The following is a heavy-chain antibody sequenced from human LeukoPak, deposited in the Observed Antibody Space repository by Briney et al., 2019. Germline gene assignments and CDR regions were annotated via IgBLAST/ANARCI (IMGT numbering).Heavy chain of an antibody. J-gene: IGHJ5*02. CDR3: ARGHELLFEPFDL. V-gene: IGHV1-69*13. Sequence: VKVSCKTSGGTFSSYAVSWVRQAPGQGLEWMGGIIPIFTTPNYAQKFQGRLTITADESTTTAYMELSSLRSEDTAVYYCARGHELLFEPFDLWGQGTLVTVSS. D-gene: IGHD2-15*01. CDR1: GGTFSSYA. CDR2: IIPIFTTP.